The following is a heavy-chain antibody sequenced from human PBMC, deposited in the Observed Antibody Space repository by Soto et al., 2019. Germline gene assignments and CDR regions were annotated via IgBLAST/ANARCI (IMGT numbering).Heavy chain of an antibody. CDR3: ARVGDYGGNDFDY. Sequence: EVQLVASGGGLVQPGGSLRLSCAASGFPVSSNYMSWVRQAPGKGLAWVSVIYSGGSTYYADSVKGRFTISRDNSKNTLYLQMNSLRAEDTAVYYCARVGDYGGNDFDYWGQGTLVTVSS. CDR2: IYSGGST. J-gene: IGHJ4*02. V-gene: IGHV3-66*01. CDR1: GFPVSSNY. D-gene: IGHD4-17*01.